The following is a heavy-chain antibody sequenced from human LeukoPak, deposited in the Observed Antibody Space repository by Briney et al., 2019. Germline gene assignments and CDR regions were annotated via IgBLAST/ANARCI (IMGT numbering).Heavy chain of an antibody. V-gene: IGHV4-59*01. Sequence: SETLSLTCTVSGGSISSYYWSWIRQPPGKGLGWLGYIYKSGSTNCNPSLKSRVTISLDTSKNQFSLKMKSVTAADTAVYYCARLWGDGSSGYCLDYWGQGTLLTVSS. CDR1: GGSISSYY. D-gene: IGHD3-22*01. CDR2: IYKSGST. CDR3: ARLWGDGSSGYCLDY. J-gene: IGHJ4*02.